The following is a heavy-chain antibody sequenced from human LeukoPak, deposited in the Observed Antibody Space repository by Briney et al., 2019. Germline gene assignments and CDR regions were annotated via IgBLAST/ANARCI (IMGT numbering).Heavy chain of an antibody. D-gene: IGHD2-21*01. V-gene: IGHV1-8*03. CDR3: ARGGCGGDCYSFDYYYMDV. Sequence: ASVKVSCKASGYTFTSYDINWVRQATGRGLEWTGWMNPNSGNTGYAQKFQGRVTITRNTSISTAYMELSSLRSEDTAVYYCARGGCGGDCYSFDYYYMDVWGKGTTVTVSS. CDR1: GYTFTSYD. J-gene: IGHJ6*03. CDR2: MNPNSGNT.